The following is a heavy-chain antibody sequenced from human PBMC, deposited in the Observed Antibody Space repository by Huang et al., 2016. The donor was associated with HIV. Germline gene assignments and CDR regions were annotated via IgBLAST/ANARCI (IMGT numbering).Heavy chain of an antibody. Sequence: QVQLQQWGAGLLKPSDTLSLTCAVYGGSFSGYYWIWIRQPPGKGLEWIGGINQCGSTNNMAALNSRVRISVDTAKRQFSLQLKSVTAADTAVYYCAGGPAPDYWGQGTLVTVSS. CDR1: GGSFSGYY. V-gene: IGHV4-34*02. J-gene: IGHJ4*02. CDR2: INQCGST. D-gene: IGHD6-25*01. CDR3: AGGPAPDY.